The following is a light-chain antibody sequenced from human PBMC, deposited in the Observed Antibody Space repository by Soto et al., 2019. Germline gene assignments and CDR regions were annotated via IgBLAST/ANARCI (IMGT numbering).Light chain of an antibody. V-gene: IGKV3-15*01. CDR2: GAS. CDR3: QQYNNWQT. CDR1: QSVSSN. Sequence: EIVMTQSPATLSVSPGERATLSCRASQSVSSNLAWYQQKPGQAPRLLIYGASTRATGIPARFSGSGSGTECTLTISSLQSEDFAFYYCQQYNNWQTFGQGTKVELK. J-gene: IGKJ1*01.